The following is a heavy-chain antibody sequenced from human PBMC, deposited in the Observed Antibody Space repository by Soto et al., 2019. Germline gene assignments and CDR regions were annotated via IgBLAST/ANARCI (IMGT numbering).Heavy chain of an antibody. CDR3: AASSSVAAAGYFKF. CDR2: ISPLFSTT. Sequence: QVQLVQSGAEVKEPGSSVKVSCKATCDLFNNDAFNWVRQAPGQGLAWMGRISPLFSTTNYAQKFQGRVTIGADELTTLVYLAVSNLEPEDTAMYDCAASSSVAAAGYFKFWSQGTLVTV. J-gene: IGHJ4*02. D-gene: IGHD6-13*01. V-gene: IGHV1-69*01. CDR1: CDLFNNDA.